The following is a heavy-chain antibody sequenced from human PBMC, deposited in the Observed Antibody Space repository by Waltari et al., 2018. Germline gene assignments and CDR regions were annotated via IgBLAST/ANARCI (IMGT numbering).Heavy chain of an antibody. CDR1: GFTFSSYG. CDR3: AKGPPDIVVVPAARDGMDV. J-gene: IGHJ6*02. V-gene: IGHV3-30*02. CDR2: IRYDGSNK. D-gene: IGHD2-2*01. Sequence: QVQLVESGGGVVQPGGSLRLSCAASGFTFSSYGMHWVRTAPGKGLEWVAFIRYDGSNKYYADSVKGRFTISRDNSKNTLYLQMNSLRAEDTAVYYCAKGPPDIVVVPAARDGMDVWGQGTTVTVSS.